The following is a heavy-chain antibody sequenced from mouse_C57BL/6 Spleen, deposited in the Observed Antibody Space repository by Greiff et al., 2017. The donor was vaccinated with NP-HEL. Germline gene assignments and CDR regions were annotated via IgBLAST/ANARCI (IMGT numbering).Heavy chain of an antibody. D-gene: IGHD1-1*01. J-gene: IGHJ4*01. CDR3: ARWEFDYYGGSLYYAMDY. Sequence: VQLQQSGAELVKPGASVKISCKASGYTFTDYDINWVKQRPGQGLEWMGKIGPGRGSTYYNEKFKGKGTLTADNSSSTAFMQLSSLTSEDSAVSFCARWEFDYYGGSLYYAMDYWGQGTSVTVSS. CDR1: GYTFTDYD. V-gene: IGHV1-77*01. CDR2: IGPGRGST.